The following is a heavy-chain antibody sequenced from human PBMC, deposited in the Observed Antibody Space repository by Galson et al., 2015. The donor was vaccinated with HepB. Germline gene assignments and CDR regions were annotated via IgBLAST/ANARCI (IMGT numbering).Heavy chain of an antibody. J-gene: IGHJ2*01. Sequence: SLRLSCAASGFTVSSNYMSWVRQAPVKGLEWVSVIYSGGSTYYADSVKGRFTISRDNSKNTLYLQMNSLRAEDTAVYYCARDQLGRCSSTSCVNFDLWGRGTLVTVSS. D-gene: IGHD2-2*01. CDR3: ARDQLGRCSSTSCVNFDL. V-gene: IGHV3-53*05. CDR2: IYSGGST. CDR1: GFTVSSNY.